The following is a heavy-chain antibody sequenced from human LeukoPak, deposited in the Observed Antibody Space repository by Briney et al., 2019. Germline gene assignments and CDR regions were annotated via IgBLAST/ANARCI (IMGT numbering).Heavy chain of an antibody. J-gene: IGHJ4*02. CDR3: ARYDVWGSYRAFDY. Sequence: SETLSLTCTVSSGSISTSNYYWGWVRQPPGKALEWIGNIFYSGSTYYNPSLKSRVTISVDTSKNQFSLRLSSVTAADTAVYYCARYDVWGSYRAFDYWGQGTLVTVSS. CDR1: SGSISTSNYY. D-gene: IGHD3-16*02. V-gene: IGHV4-39*07. CDR2: IFYSGST.